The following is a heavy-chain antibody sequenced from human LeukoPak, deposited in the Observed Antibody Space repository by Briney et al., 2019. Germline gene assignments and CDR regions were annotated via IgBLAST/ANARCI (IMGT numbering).Heavy chain of an antibody. CDR3: ARFFYGDYGNNWFDP. CDR1: GYSFISYW. CDR2: IYPGDSDT. J-gene: IGHJ5*02. Sequence: GESLKISCKGSGYSFISYWIGWVRQMPGKGLEWMGIIYPGDSDTRYSPSFQGQVTISADKSISTAYLQWSSLKASDTAMYYCARFFYGDYGNNWFDPWGQGTLVTVSS. V-gene: IGHV5-51*01. D-gene: IGHD4-17*01.